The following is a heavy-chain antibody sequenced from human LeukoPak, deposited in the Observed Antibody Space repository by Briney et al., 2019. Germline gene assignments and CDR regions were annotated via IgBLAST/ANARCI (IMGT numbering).Heavy chain of an antibody. J-gene: IGHJ4*02. CDR1: GGSISSSSYY. CDR2: IYYTGST. D-gene: IGHD6-6*01. V-gene: IGHV4-39*01. CDR3: TSKISSASNY. Sequence: PSETLSLTCTVSGGSISSSSYYWGWIRQPPGEGLEWIGSIYYTGSTYYSPSLKSRVTISADTSKNEFSLKLSSVTAADTAVYYCTSKISSASNYWGQGTLVTVSS.